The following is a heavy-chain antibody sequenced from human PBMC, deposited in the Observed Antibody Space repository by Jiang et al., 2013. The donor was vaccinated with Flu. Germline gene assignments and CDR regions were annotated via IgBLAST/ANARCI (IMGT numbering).Heavy chain of an antibody. D-gene: IGHD6-13*01. Sequence: GLVKPSETLSLTCNVSGGSISGTSYYWVWVRQPPGKGLEWIGAVYFGADTYYNPSLKSRVTISKDTSNNQFSLKLRPVTAADTAVYFCAVKLGSYWYFDLWGRGTLVTVSS. CDR2: VYFGADT. J-gene: IGHJ2*01. CDR1: GGSISGTSYY. CDR3: AVKLGSYWYFDL. V-gene: IGHV4-39*01.